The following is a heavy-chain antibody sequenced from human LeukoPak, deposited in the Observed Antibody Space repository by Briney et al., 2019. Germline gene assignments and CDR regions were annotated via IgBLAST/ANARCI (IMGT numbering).Heavy chain of an antibody. CDR1: GGSISSSSYY. D-gene: IGHD1-26*01. CDR2: IYYSGST. V-gene: IGHV4-39*01. J-gene: IGHJ4*02. Sequence: SETLSLTCTVSGGSISSSSYYWGWIRQPPGKGLEWIGSIYYSGSTYYNPSLKSRVTISVDTSKNQFSLKLSSVTAADTAVYYCARQDIVGATTFDYWGQGTLVTVSS. CDR3: ARQDIVGATTFDY.